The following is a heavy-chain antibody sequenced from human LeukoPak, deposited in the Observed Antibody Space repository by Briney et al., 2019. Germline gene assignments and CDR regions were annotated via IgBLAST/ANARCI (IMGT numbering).Heavy chain of an antibody. V-gene: IGHV3-9*01. CDR3: AKETHSTMVPGYAFDI. CDR1: GFTFDDYA. CDR2: ISWNGAKI. J-gene: IGHJ3*02. Sequence: TGGSLRLSCAASGFTFDDYAIPWVRQAPGKGLEWVSGISWNGAKIVYADSVKGRFTISRDNVKNSLYLQMDSLGTEDTALYYCAKETHSTMVPGYAFDIWGQGTMVTVSS. D-gene: IGHD2-8*01.